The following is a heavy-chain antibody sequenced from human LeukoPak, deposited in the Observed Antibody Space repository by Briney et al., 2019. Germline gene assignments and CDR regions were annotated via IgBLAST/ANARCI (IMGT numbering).Heavy chain of an antibody. J-gene: IGHJ4*02. Sequence: GGSLRLSCAASGFTFSSYWMTWVRQAPDKGLEWVANINPDGSEKDYVDSVKGRFTISRDNAKNSLDLQLSNLRAEDTAVYFCARGHFYSIYWGLGTLVTVSS. CDR1: GFTFSSYW. CDR2: INPDGSEK. D-gene: IGHD2-15*01. CDR3: ARGHFYSIY. V-gene: IGHV3-7*02.